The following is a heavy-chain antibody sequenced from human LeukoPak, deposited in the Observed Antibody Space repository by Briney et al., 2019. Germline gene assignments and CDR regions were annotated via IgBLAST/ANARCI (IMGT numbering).Heavy chain of an antibody. V-gene: IGHV1-2*02. Sequence: GASVKVSCKASGGTFSSHAISWVRQAPGQGLEWMGWINPNSGGTNYAQKFQGRVTMTRDTSISTAYMELSRLRSDDTAVYYCARSSSGSPLPDYWGQGTLVTVSS. CDR1: GGTFSSHA. CDR3: ARSSSGSPLPDY. D-gene: IGHD6-19*01. J-gene: IGHJ4*02. CDR2: INPNSGGT.